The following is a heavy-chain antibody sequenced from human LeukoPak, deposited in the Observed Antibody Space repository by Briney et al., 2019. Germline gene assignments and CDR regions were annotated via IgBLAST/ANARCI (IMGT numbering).Heavy chain of an antibody. V-gene: IGHV3-33*01. D-gene: IGHD3-10*01. Sequence: GRSLRLSCAASGFTFTNYGMHWVRQAPGKGLEWVSVIWSDGSHEYYADSVKGRFTISRDNSKNTLYLQMNSLRAEDTAVYYCARAFFAYYGSGTYLDYWGQGTLVTVSS. CDR2: IWSDGSHE. CDR3: ARAFFAYYGSGTYLDY. CDR1: GFTFTNYG. J-gene: IGHJ4*02.